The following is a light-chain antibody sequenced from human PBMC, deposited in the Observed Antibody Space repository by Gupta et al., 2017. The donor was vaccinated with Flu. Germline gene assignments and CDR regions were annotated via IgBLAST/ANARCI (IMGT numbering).Light chain of an antibody. V-gene: IGKV1-5*03. CDR3: QQFNRHYPT. CDR1: QSVSNW. Sequence: PSTLSASVGDRVTITFRASQSVSNWLAWYQQKPGKAPKLLIYKASRVESGVPSRFSGSGSVTDFTLTISSLQADDFANYYCQQFNRHYPTFGEGTXLEIK. CDR2: KAS. J-gene: IGKJ2*01.